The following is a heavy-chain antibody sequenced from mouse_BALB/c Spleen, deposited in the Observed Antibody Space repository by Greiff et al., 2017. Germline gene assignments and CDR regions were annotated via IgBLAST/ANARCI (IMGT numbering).Heavy chain of an antibody. J-gene: IGHJ2*01. D-gene: IGHD2-9*01. CDR3: ARTYYGYDEGRSFDY. V-gene: IGHV1S135*01. CDR2: IDPYNGGT. Sequence: EVKLQESGPELVKPGASVKVSCKASGYSFTDYNMYWVKQSHGKSLEWIGYIDPYNGGTSYNQKFKGKATLTVDKSSSTAFMHLNSLTSEDSAVYYCARTYYGYDEGRSFDYWGQGTTLTVSS. CDR1: GYSFTDYN.